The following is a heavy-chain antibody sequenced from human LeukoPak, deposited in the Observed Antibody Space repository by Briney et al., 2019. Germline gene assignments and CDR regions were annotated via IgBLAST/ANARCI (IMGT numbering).Heavy chain of an antibody. CDR3: ARSPLMVRGVMGAFDI. V-gene: IGHV3-73*01. Sequence: PGGSLKLSCAASGFTFSGSAMHWVRQASGKGLEWVGRIRSKANSYATAYAASVKGRFTISRDDSKNTLYLQMNSLRAEDTAVYYCARSPLMVRGVMGAFDIWGQGTMVTVSS. D-gene: IGHD3-10*01. CDR2: IRSKANSYAT. J-gene: IGHJ3*02. CDR1: GFTFSGSA.